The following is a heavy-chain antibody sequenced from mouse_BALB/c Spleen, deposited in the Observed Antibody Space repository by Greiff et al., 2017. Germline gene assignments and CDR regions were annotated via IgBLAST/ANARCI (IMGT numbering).Heavy chain of an antibody. CDR3: ARPPYDYDERAFAY. J-gene: IGHJ3*01. CDR2: INSNGGST. Sequence: EVKVVESGGGLVKLGGSLKLSCAASGFTFSSYYMSWVRQTPEKRLELVAAINSNGGSTYYPDTVKGRFTISRDNAKNTLYLQMSSLKSEDTALYYCARPPYDYDERAFAYWGQGTLVTVSA. V-gene: IGHV5-6-2*01. CDR1: GFTFSSYY. D-gene: IGHD2-4*01.